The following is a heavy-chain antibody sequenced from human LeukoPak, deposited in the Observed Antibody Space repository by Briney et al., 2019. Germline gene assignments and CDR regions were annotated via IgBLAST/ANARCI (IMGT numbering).Heavy chain of an antibody. CDR1: GASISSSSSY. J-gene: IGHJ5*02. CDR3: ARESNYHGSGTGWFDP. CDR2: IYSRGNT. D-gene: IGHD3-10*01. V-gene: IGHV4-39*07. Sequence: SDTLSLTCTVSGASISSSSSYWGWIRQPPGKGLEWLGNIYSRGNTYYKPSLRSRVTISIDTSKNQFSLRLTSVTAADTALYYCARESNYHGSGTGWFDPWGQGTLVTVSS.